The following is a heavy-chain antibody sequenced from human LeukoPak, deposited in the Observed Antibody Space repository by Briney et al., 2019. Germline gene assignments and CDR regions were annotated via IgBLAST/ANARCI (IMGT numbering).Heavy chain of an antibody. Sequence: ASVKVSCKASGYTFTGYYMHWVRQAPGQGLEWMGWINPNSGGTNYVQTFQGRVTMTMDTSISTAYMDLSRLRSDATAVYNCVRVNDSNGYTYFYYYGMDVWGEGTTVTVSS. CDR3: VRVNDSNGYTYFYYYGMDV. J-gene: IGHJ6*04. CDR1: GYTFTGYY. CDR2: INPNSGGT. V-gene: IGHV1-2*02. D-gene: IGHD3-22*01.